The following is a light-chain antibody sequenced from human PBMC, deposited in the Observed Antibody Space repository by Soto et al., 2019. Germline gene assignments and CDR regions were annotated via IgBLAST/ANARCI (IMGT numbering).Light chain of an antibody. J-gene: IGKJ5*01. Sequence: IVLTQSPATLSFSPCEIATLSCSSIQSVSSYLAWYQQKPGQAPRLLIYDASNRATGIPARFSGSGSGTDFTLTISSLEPEDFAVYYCQQRSNWPPRITFGQGTRLEIK. V-gene: IGKV3-11*01. CDR2: DAS. CDR3: QQRSNWPPRIT. CDR1: QSVSSY.